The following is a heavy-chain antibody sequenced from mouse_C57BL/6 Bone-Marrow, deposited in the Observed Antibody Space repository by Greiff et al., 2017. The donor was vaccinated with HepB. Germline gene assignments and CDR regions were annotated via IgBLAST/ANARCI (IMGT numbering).Heavy chain of an antibody. D-gene: IGHD2-12*01. V-gene: IGHV1-26*01. CDR1: GYTFTDYY. J-gene: IGHJ4*01. CDR2: INPNNGGT. Sequence: EVKLQQFGPELVKPGASVKISCKASGYTFTDYYMNWVKQSHGKSLEWIGDINPNNGGTSYNQKFKGKATLTVDKSSSTAYMELRSLTSEDSAVYYCARGGSLRRRYAMDYWGQGTSVTVSS. CDR3: ARGGSLRRRYAMDY.